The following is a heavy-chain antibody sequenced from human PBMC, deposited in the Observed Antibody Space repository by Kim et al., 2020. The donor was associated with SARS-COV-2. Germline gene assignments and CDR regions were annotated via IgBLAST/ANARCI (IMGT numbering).Heavy chain of an antibody. CDR2: IIPIFGTA. V-gene: IGHV1-69*13. Sequence: SVKVSCKASGGTFSSYAISWVRQAPGQGLEWMGGIIPIFGTANYAQKFQGRVTITADESTSTAYMELSSLRSEDTAVYYCARLNSSIAPLYDAFDIWGQGTMVTVSS. CDR1: GGTFSSYA. J-gene: IGHJ3*02. CDR3: ARLNSSIAPLYDAFDI. D-gene: IGHD6-6*01.